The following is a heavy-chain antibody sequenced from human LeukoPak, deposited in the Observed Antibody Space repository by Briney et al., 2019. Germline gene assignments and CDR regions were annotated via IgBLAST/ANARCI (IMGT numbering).Heavy chain of an antibody. Sequence: SETLSLTCSVSGGSIRNYHWSWIRQPAGKGPEWIGRLSTSGSTTYNPSLKSRVTMSVDTSKDQFSLKLTSVTAADTAVYYCARLWSGYRPPDFWGQGTLVTVSS. CDR3: ARLWSGYRPPDF. V-gene: IGHV4-4*07. CDR2: LSTSGST. CDR1: GGSIRNYH. D-gene: IGHD3-3*01. J-gene: IGHJ4*02.